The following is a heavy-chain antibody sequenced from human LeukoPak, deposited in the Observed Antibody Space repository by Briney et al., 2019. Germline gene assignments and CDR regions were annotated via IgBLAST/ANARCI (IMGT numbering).Heavy chain of an antibody. CDR2: INPNSGGT. J-gene: IGHJ4*02. D-gene: IGHD6-13*01. CDR3: ARGDSSCWGGHFAY. V-gene: IGHV1-2*02. CDR1: GYTFTGYY. Sequence: GASVKVSCKASGYTFTGYYMHWVRQAPGQGLEWMGWINPNSGGTNYAQKFQGRVTMTRDTSISTAYMELSRLRSDDTAVYYCARGDSSCWGGHFAYWGQGTLVTVSS.